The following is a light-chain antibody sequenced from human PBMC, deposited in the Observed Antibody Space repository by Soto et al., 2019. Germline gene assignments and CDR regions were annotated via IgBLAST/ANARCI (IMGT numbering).Light chain of an antibody. CDR2: AAS. J-gene: IGKJ5*01. CDR3: QHYGSSPIT. V-gene: IGKV3-20*01. Sequence: EIAMTKSPGTLSLSPGERATLSCRASQSVSSSYLAWYQQNPGLAPRLLIYAASSRATGIPGRFSGSGSETDFTLTSSRQEHEYAAPYYCQHYGSSPITFGQGTRLEI. CDR1: QSVSSSY.